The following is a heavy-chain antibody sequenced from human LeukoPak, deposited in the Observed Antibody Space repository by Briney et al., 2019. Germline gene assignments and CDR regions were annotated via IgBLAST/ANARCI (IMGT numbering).Heavy chain of an antibody. Sequence: SQTLSLTCTVSGGSISSYYWSWIRQPPGKGLEWIGYIYYSGSTNYNPSLKSRVTISVDTSKNQFSLKLSSVTAADTAVYYCAREKGDYFDYWGQGTLVTVSS. CDR2: IYYSGST. CDR3: AREKGDYFDY. CDR1: GGSISSYY. J-gene: IGHJ4*02. V-gene: IGHV4-59*01.